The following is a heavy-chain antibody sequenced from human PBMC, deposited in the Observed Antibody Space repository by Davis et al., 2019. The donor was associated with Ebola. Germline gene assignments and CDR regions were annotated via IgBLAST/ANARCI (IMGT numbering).Heavy chain of an antibody. CDR1: GYTFTGYY. D-gene: IGHD2-15*01. J-gene: IGHJ6*04. V-gene: IGHV1-2*06. CDR3: AREIVVVVAVTGYYYYGMDV. Sequence: ASVKVSCKASGYTFTGYYMHWVRQAPGQGLEWMGRINPNSGGTNYAQKFQGRVTMTRETSTSTVYMELSSLRSEDTAVYYCAREIVVVVAVTGYYYYGMDVWGKGTTVTVSS. CDR2: INPNSGGT.